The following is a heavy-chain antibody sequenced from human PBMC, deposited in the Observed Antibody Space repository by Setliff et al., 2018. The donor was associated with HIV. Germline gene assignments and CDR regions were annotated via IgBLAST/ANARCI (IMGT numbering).Heavy chain of an antibody. V-gene: IGHV7-4-1*02. CDR2: IHTSTGKP. J-gene: IGHJ4*02. CDR1: GYSFTTYS. D-gene: IGHD3-22*01. CDR3: ARNSPFPPSSGAHFDF. Sequence: ASVQVSYKPSGYSFTTYSINRLRQAPGQGPEWMGWIHTSTGKPTYVRDFTGRFVFSLDTSVNTAFLQISDLKTEDTAVYYCARNSPFPPSSGAHFDFWGPGTLVTVSS.